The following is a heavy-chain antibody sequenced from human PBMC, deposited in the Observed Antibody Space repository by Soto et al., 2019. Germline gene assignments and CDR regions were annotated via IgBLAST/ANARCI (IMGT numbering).Heavy chain of an antibody. V-gene: IGHV3-7*01. CDR2: IKQDGSEK. CDR1: GFTFSSYW. D-gene: IGHD3-16*02. J-gene: IGHJ4*02. Sequence: PGGSLRLSCAASGFTFSSYWMSWVRQAPGKGLEWVANIKQDGSEKYYVDSVKGRFTISRDNAKNSLYLQMSSLRAEDTAVYYCATQRGDYVWGSYRLYYFDYWGQGTLVTVS. CDR3: ATQRGDYVWGSYRLYYFDY.